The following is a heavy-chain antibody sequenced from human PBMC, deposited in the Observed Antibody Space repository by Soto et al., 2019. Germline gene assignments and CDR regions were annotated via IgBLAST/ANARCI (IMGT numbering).Heavy chain of an antibody. CDR2: ISSNGVGT. V-gene: IGHV3-64*01. D-gene: IGHD6-6*01. Sequence: GGSLRLSCAASGFTLSGYAMDWVRQAPGNGLEYVSGISSNGVGTYYANSVQGRFTISRDNSKNTVYLQMGSLRPEDMAVYYCARRARPDFYCMDVWGKGTTVTVSS. CDR3: ARRARPDFYCMDV. J-gene: IGHJ6*03. CDR1: GFTLSGYA.